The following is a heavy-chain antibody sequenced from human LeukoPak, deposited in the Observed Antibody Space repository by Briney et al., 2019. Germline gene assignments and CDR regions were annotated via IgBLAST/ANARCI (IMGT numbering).Heavy chain of an antibody. J-gene: IGHJ3*02. V-gene: IGHV4-39*01. Sequence: SETLSLTCTVSGGSISSSSYYWGWIRQPPGKGLEWIGSIYYSGSTYYNPSLKSRVTISVETSKNQFSLKLSSVTAADTAVYYCARPGPLISGPPGAFDIWGQGTMVTVSS. CDR2: IYYSGST. CDR3: ARPGPLISGPPGAFDI. D-gene: IGHD3-10*01. CDR1: GGSISSSSYY.